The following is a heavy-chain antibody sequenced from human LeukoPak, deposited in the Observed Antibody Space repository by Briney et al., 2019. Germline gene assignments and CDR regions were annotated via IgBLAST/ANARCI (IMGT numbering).Heavy chain of an antibody. D-gene: IGHD4-23*01. J-gene: IGHJ3*02. CDR1: GFTFSSYA. Sequence: QPGGSLRLSCAASGFTFSSYAMHWVRQAPGKGLEWVAVISYDGSNKYYADSVKGRFTISRDNSKNTLYLQMNGLRAEDTAVYYCARDPDYGGNSIGDAFDIWGQGTMVTVSS. CDR2: ISYDGSNK. CDR3: ARDPDYGGNSIGDAFDI. V-gene: IGHV3-30-3*01.